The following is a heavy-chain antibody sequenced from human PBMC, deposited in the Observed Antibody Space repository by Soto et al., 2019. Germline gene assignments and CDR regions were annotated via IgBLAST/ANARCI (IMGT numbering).Heavy chain of an antibody. Sequence: QVQLVLSGAELKKPGASEKVSCQASGYTFSNYDMNWVRQATGQGPEWIGWVNPNNGDTGYAQKFQGRVTLTTDISTTTAYMELTSLRSEDTAIYYCAKVSRKGSAIDFDYWGQGTLITVSS. D-gene: IGHD3-10*01. V-gene: IGHV1-8*01. CDR3: AKVSRKGSAIDFDY. CDR2: VNPNNGDT. CDR1: GYTFSNYD. J-gene: IGHJ4*02.